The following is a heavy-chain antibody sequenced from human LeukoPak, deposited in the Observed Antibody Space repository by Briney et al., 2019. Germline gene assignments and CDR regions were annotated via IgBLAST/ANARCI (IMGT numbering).Heavy chain of an antibody. CDR3: ARHLLKAFTMGQFDP. J-gene: IGHJ5*02. CDR2: IYYSGST. Sequence: PSETLSLTCTVSGGSISSSSYYWGWIRQPPGKGLEWIGSIYYSGSTYYNPSLKSRVTISVDTSKSQFSLKLSSVTAAGTAVYYCARHLLKAFTMGQFDPWGQGTLVTVSS. CDR1: GGSISSSSYY. D-gene: IGHD3-10*01. V-gene: IGHV4-39*01.